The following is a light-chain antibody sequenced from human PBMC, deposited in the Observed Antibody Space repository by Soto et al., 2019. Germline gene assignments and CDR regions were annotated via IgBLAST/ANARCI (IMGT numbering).Light chain of an antibody. CDR3: QQYGSFPIT. J-gene: IGKJ5*01. Sequence: EIVLTQSPGTLSLSPGERATLSCRASQSVSSNYLAWYQQKPGQAPRLLIYGASTRASGIPDRFSGGGSVTDFTLTINSLQPEDFAVYYCQQYGSFPITFGQGTRLEIK. V-gene: IGKV3-20*01. CDR1: QSVSSNY. CDR2: GAS.